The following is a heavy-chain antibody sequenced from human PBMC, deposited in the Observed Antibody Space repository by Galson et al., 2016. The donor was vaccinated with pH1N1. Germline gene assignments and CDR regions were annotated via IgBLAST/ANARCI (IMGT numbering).Heavy chain of an antibody. CDR3: VREDIGFIGVWY. D-gene: IGHD2-15*01. CDR2: LYKTGST. J-gene: IGHJ4*02. V-gene: IGHV4-4*07. Sequence: LSLTCSVSGVSISSHYWSWIRQPAGKGLEWIGRLYKTGSTKYNPSLKSRVTMSGDTSKNQFSLKLTSVTAADTAVYYCVREDIGFIGVWYWGQGTLVTVSS. CDR1: GVSISSHY.